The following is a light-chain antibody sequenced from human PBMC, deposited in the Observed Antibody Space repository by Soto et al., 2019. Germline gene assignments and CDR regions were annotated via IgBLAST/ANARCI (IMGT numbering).Light chain of an antibody. CDR2: GVS. Sequence: QAVVTQPRSVSGSPGQSVTISCTGTSSDVGGYNYVSWYQQHPGKAPKLMIYGVSERPSGVPDRFSGSKSGNTASLTISGLQAEDEADYYCWSYAGGYNPVVFGGGTKLTVL. CDR3: WSYAGGYNPVV. V-gene: IGLV2-11*01. CDR1: SSDVGGYNY. J-gene: IGLJ2*01.